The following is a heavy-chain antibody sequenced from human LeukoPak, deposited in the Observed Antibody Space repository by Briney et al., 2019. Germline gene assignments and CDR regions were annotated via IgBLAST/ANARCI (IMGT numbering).Heavy chain of an antibody. CDR2: IYYSGST. D-gene: IGHD4-17*01. CDR3: ARMRDYGDLEIDY. V-gene: IGHV4-39*07. J-gene: IGHJ4*02. Sequence: SETLSLTCTVSGGPISSSTYYWGWIRQPPGKGLEWIGSIYYSGSTKYNPSLKSRVTISVDTSKNQFSLKLSSVTAADTAVYYCARMRDYGDLEIDYWGQGTLVTVSS. CDR1: GGPISSSTYY.